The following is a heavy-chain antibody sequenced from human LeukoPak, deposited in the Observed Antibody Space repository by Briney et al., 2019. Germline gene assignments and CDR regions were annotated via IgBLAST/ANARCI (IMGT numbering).Heavy chain of an antibody. J-gene: IGHJ5*02. CDR3: ARAPRSSSWANWFDP. CDR1: GYTFTSYG. V-gene: IGHV1-18*04. D-gene: IGHD6-13*01. CDR2: ISAYNGNT. Sequence: GASVKVSCKASGYTFTSYGISWARQAPGQGLEWMGWISAYNGNTNYAQKLQGRVTMTTDTSTSTAYMELRSLRSDDTAVYYCARAPRSSSWANWFDPWGQGTLVTVSS.